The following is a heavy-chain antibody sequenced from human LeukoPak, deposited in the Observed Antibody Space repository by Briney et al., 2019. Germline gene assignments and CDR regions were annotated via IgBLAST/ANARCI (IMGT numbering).Heavy chain of an antibody. V-gene: IGHV1-2*02. CDR3: ARGTDCSGGSCYSSWFDP. CDR2: INPDSGGT. Sequence: ASVKVSCKASGYSFTGYYMYWVRQAPGQGLEWTGWINPDSGGTKYAQKFQGRVTLTRDTSITTAYMELSRLRSDDTAVYYCARGTDCSGGSCYSSWFDPWGQGTPVSVSS. D-gene: IGHD2-15*01. CDR1: GYSFTGYY. J-gene: IGHJ5*02.